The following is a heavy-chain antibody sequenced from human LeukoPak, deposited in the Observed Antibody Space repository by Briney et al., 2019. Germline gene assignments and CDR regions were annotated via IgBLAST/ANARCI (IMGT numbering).Heavy chain of an antibody. D-gene: IGHD3-3*02. CDR3: ARVASSGPLDQIFYS. Sequence: GGSLRLSCAASGFTFSAYRMNWFRQAPGKGLEWVSFITSNGGLIHYTDSVMGRFTISIDNAENSLYLQVTSLRVDDTGVYYCARVASSGPLDQIFYSWGQGTLVTVSS. V-gene: IGHV3-48*04. CDR2: ITSNGGLI. CDR1: GFTFSAYR. J-gene: IGHJ4*02.